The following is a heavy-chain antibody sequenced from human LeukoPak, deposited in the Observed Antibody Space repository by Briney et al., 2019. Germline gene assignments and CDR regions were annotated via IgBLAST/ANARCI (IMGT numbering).Heavy chain of an antibody. CDR1: GGSISSGGYY. V-gene: IGHV4-31*03. CDR3: AGSMVRGVIIPKNWFDP. J-gene: IGHJ5*02. Sequence: SETLSLTCTVSGGSISSGGYYWSWSRQHPGKGLEWIGYIYYSGSTYYNPSLKSRVTISVDTSKTQFSLKLSSVTAADTAVYYCAGSMVRGVIIPKNWFDPWGQGTLVTVSS. CDR2: IYYSGST. D-gene: IGHD3-10*01.